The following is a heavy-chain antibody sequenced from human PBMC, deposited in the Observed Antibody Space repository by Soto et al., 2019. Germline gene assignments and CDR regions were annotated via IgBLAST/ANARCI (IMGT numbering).Heavy chain of an antibody. Sequence: GESLTISCNGSGYSFTTFWITWVRQMPRKGLEWMGTVDPSDSYTTYSPSFQGHVTISADKSISTAYLQWSSLEAADTAIYYCGRQYCTRPTRDGWFDPWGQGTLVTVSS. CDR3: GRQYCTRPTRDGWFDP. V-gene: IGHV5-10-1*01. D-gene: IGHD2-8*01. CDR2: VDPSDSYT. CDR1: GYSFTTFW. J-gene: IGHJ5*02.